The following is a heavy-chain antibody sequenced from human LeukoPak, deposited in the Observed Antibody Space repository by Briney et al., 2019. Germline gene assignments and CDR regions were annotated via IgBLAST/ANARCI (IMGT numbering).Heavy chain of an antibody. CDR1: GFTFSNAW. CDR2: ISGSGGST. V-gene: IGHV3-23*01. D-gene: IGHD3-22*01. Sequence: PGGSLRLSCAASGFTFSNAWMSWVRQAPGKGLEWVSAISGSGGSTYYADSVKGRFTISRDNSKNTLYLQMNSLRAEDTAVYYCANTPSYYYDSSGYWRLDYWGQGTLVTVSS. J-gene: IGHJ4*02. CDR3: ANTPSYYYDSSGYWRLDY.